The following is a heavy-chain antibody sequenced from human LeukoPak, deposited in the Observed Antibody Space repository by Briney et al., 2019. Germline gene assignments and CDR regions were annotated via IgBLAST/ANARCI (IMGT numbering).Heavy chain of an antibody. Sequence: ASAKVSCKASGYTFTNYYMHWVRQAPGQGLEWMGWINPNSGGTNYAQKFQGRVTMTRDTSISTAYLELSWLRSDDTAVYYCARDLKRRYYYDSSGSLSEYYFDYWGQGTLVTVSS. CDR3: ARDLKRRYYYDSSGSLSEYYFDY. CDR2: INPNSGGT. CDR1: GYTFTNYY. D-gene: IGHD3-22*01. V-gene: IGHV1-2*02. J-gene: IGHJ4*02.